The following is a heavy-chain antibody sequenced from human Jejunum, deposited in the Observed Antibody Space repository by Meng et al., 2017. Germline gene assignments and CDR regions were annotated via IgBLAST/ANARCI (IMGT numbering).Heavy chain of an antibody. J-gene: IGHJ4*02. Sequence: QVQLVQSGAEVKKPGASVKVSCKASGYTFSSYGLHWVRQAPGQRLEWMGWINAGNGNTKYSQKFQGRVTITRDTSATTLYMELSSLSSEDTAVYFCARDRCSGGSCYYFDYWSQGTLVTVSS. V-gene: IGHV1-3*01. D-gene: IGHD2-15*01. CDR2: INAGNGNT. CDR1: GYTFSSYG. CDR3: ARDRCSGGSCYYFDY.